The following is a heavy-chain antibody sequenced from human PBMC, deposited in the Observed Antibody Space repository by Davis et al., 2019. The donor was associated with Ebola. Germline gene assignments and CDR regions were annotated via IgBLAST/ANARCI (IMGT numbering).Heavy chain of an antibody. CDR2: IYPGDSDA. CDR1: GFSFTSDW. CDR3: ARRARVGGTWYGAFDI. J-gene: IGHJ3*02. Sequence: GESLKISCKGSGFSFTSDWIGWVRQMPGKGLEWMGIIYPGDSDARYSPSFQGQVTMSADRSINTAYLQWSSLKASDTAIYYCARRARVGGTWYGAFDIWGQGTMVTVSS. D-gene: IGHD2-15*01. V-gene: IGHV5-51*01.